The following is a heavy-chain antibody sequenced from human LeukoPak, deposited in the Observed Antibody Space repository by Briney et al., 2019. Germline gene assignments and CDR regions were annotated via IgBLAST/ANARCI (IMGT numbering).Heavy chain of an antibody. CDR2: INWNGGST. Sequence: GGSLILSCVASGFTFDDYGMSWVRQAPGKGLEWVSGINWNGGSTGYADSVKGRFTISRDNAKNSLYLQMNSLRAEDAALYYCARDSGYTTSPGYWGQGTLVTVSS. V-gene: IGHV3-20*04. D-gene: IGHD3-16*02. J-gene: IGHJ4*02. CDR1: GFTFDDYG. CDR3: ARDSGYTTSPGY.